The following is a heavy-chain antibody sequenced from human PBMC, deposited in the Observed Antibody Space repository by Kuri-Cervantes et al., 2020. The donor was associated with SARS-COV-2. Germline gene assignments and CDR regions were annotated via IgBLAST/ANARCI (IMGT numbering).Heavy chain of an antibody. CDR2: IRYDGSNK. CDR1: GFTFSNAW. J-gene: IGHJ4*02. V-gene: IGHV3-30*02. Sequence: GESLKISCAASGFTFSNAWMSWVRQAPGKGLEWVAFIRYDGSNKYYADSVKGRFTISRDNSKNTLYLQMNSLRAEDTAVYYCAKIEDYWGQGTLVTVSS. CDR3: AKIEDY.